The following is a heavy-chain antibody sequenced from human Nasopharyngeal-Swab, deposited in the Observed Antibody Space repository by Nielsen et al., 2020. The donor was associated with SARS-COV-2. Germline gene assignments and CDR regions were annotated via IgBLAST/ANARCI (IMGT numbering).Heavy chain of an antibody. V-gene: IGHV3-23*01. CDR3: ASSVAGTGSVYFDY. D-gene: IGHD6-19*01. Sequence: WIRQPPGKGLEWVSAISGSGGSTYYADSVKGRLTISRDNSKNTLYLQMNSLRAEDTAVYYCASSVAGTGSVYFDYWGQGTLVTVSS. J-gene: IGHJ4*02. CDR2: ISGSGGST.